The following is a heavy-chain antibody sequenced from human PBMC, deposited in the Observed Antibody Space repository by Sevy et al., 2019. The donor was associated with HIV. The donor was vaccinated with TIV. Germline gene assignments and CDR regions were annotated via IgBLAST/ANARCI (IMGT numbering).Heavy chain of an antibody. CDR2: ITRNAYEAYGGTT. J-gene: IGHJ4*02. D-gene: IGHD5-12*01. V-gene: IGHV3-49*03. CDR3: TRGLATADTPEYYFDY. CDR1: GFTFDDYA. Sequence: GGSLRLSCTTSGFTFDDYAMTRFRQAPWKGLEWVAFITRNAYEAYGGTTDYAASVKGRFIISRDDSKSIAYLQMNSLKTEDTAVYYCTRGLATADTPEYYFDYWGQGTLVTVSS.